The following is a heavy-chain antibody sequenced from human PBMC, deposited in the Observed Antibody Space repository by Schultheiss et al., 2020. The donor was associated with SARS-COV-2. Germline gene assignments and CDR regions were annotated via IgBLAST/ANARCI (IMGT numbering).Heavy chain of an antibody. J-gene: IGHJ6*02. CDR1: GYTFTSYD. V-gene: IGHV1-8*01. CDR3: ARVGGGGYYYYYGMDV. Sequence: ASVKVSCKASGYTFTSYDINWVRQATGQGLEWMGWMNPNSGNTGYAQKFQGRVTMTRNTSISTAYMELSSLRSEDTAVYYCARVGGGGYYYYYGMDVWGQGGTVTVAS. D-gene: IGHD3-16*01. CDR2: MNPNSGNT.